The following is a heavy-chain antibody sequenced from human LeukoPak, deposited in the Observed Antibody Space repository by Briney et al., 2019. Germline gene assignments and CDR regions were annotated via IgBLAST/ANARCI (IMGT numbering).Heavy chain of an antibody. CDR1: GGSISSYY. CDR2: IYYSGST. V-gene: IGHV4-39*01. D-gene: IGHD3-9*01. Sequence: SETLSLTCTVSGGSISSYYWDWIRQPPGKGLQWIASIYYSGSTYYNPSLKSRVTIFVDTSKNQFSLKLSSVTAADTAVYYCAINYGILTGTNDYWGQGTLVTVSS. J-gene: IGHJ4*02. CDR3: AINYGILTGTNDY.